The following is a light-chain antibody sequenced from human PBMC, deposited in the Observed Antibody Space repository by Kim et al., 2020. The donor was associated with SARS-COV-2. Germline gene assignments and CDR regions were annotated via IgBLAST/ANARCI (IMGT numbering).Light chain of an antibody. CDR3: QLGYT. CDR2: GAS. J-gene: IGKJ2*01. V-gene: IGKV3-20*01. Sequence: EIVLTQSPGTLSLSPGERATLSCRASQSVSSSYLAWYQQKPGQAPRLLIYGASSRATGIPDRFSGSGSGTDFTLTISRLEPEDFAVYYCQLGYTFGQGTKLEI. CDR1: QSVSSSY.